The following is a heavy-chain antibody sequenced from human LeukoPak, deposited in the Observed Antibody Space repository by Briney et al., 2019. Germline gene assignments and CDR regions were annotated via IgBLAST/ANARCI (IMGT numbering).Heavy chain of an antibody. Sequence: GASLRLSCAASGFTFSSYAMSWVRQAPGKGLEWVSAISGSGDSTYYADSVKGRFTISRDNSKNSLYLQMNSLRADDTAVYYCAKDLRTTLSGDALHIWGQGTMVTVSS. CDR2: ISGSGDST. CDR3: AKDLRTTLSGDALHI. V-gene: IGHV3-23*01. CDR1: GFTFSSYA. D-gene: IGHD4-17*01. J-gene: IGHJ3*02.